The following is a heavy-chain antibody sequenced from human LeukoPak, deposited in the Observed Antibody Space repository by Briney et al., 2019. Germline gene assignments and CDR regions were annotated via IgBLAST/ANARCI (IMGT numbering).Heavy chain of an antibody. CDR1: GFTFSSYW. Sequence: GGSLRLSCAASGFTFSSYWMSWVRQAPGKGLEWVANIKKDGSEKYYVDSVKGRFTITRDNAKNSLYLQMNSLRAEDTAVYYCAREAYYYDSSGLRYYYGMDVWGQGTTVTVSS. CDR3: AREAYYYDSSGLRYYYGMDV. V-gene: IGHV3-7*01. CDR2: IKKDGSEK. D-gene: IGHD3-22*01. J-gene: IGHJ6*02.